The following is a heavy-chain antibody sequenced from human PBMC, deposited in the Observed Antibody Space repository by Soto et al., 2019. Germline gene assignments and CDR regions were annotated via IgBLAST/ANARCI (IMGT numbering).Heavy chain of an antibody. CDR3: ARGHRGRVAY. CDR2: INHSGST. Sequence: QVQLQQWGAGLLKPSETLSLTCAVYGGSFSGYYWSWIRQPPGKGLEWIGEINHSGSTNYNPSLKSRVTISVDTSRNQFSLKLSSVTAADTAVYYCARGHRGRVAYWGQGTLVTVSS. V-gene: IGHV4-34*01. CDR1: GGSFSGYY. J-gene: IGHJ4*02. D-gene: IGHD5-12*01.